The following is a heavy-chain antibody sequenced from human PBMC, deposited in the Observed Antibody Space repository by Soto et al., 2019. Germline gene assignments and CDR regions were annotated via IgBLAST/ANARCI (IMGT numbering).Heavy chain of an antibody. CDR2: IWYDGSNK. Sequence: GGSLRLSCAASGFTFSSYGMHWVRQAPGKGLEWVAVIWYDGSNKYYADSVKGRFTISRDNSKNTLYLQMNSLRAEDTAVYYCARDPLGYCSGGSCYSVSPLTEKHIYYYYYMDVWGKGTTVTVSS. CDR1: GFTFSSYG. CDR3: ARDPLGYCSGGSCYSVSPLTEKHIYYYYYMDV. V-gene: IGHV3-33*01. D-gene: IGHD2-15*01. J-gene: IGHJ6*03.